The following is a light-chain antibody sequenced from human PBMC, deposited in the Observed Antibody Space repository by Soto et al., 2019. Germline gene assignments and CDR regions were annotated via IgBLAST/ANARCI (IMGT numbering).Light chain of an antibody. V-gene: IGKV1-27*01. CDR1: QGVSGY. CDR3: QICNSSPCT. Sequence: DIPMTQSPSSLSASVGDRVTITCRASQGVSGYLAWYQQKPGKVPKLLIYSASTLQSGVPYRFSGSGSGTDYTLTISSMQPEDVATYCCQICNSSPCTFGPGTKVDIK. CDR2: SAS. J-gene: IGKJ3*01.